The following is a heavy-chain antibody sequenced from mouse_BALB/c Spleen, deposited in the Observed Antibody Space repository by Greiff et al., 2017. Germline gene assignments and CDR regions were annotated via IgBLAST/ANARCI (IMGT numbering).Heavy chain of an antibody. CDR3: AREGTTARRGFAY. V-gene: IGHV2-9*02. CDR1: GFSLTSYG. Sequence: QVQLKESGPGLVAPSQSLSITCTVSGFSLTSYGVHWVRQPPGKGLEWLGVIWAGGSTNYNSALMSRLSISKDNSKSQVFLKMNSLQTDDTAMYYCAREGTTARRGFAYWGQGTLVTVSA. CDR2: IWAGGST. D-gene: IGHD1-2*01. J-gene: IGHJ3*01.